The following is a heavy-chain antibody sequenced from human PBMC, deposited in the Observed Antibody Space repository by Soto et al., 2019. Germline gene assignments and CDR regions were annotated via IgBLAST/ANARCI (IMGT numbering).Heavy chain of an antibody. Sequence: SVKVSCKASGGTFSSYAISWVRQAPGQGLEWMGGIIPIFGTANYAQKFQGRVTITADESTSTAYMELSSLRSEDTAVYYCARDQRITGTFNPWGQGTLVTVSS. CDR3: ARDQRITGTFNP. D-gene: IGHD1-20*01. CDR1: GGTFSSYA. V-gene: IGHV1-69*13. CDR2: IIPIFGTA. J-gene: IGHJ5*02.